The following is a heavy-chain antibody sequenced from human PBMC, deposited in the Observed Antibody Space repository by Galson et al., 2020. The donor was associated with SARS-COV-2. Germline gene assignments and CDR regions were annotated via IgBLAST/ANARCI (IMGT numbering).Heavy chain of an antibody. D-gene: IGHD6-19*01. CDR1: GFSLSTSGLR. J-gene: IGHJ4*02. CDR2: IAWDDDK. V-gene: IGHV2-70*04. CDR3: ARAPGYSRGWFGYFDY. Sequence: SGPTLVKPTQTLTLTCTFSGFSLSTSGLRVTWIRQPPAKALEWLARIAWDDDKFYSTSLKTRLTISKDTSKNQVVLTMASMDPVDTATYYCARAPGYSRGWFGYFDYGSQGTLVTVSS.